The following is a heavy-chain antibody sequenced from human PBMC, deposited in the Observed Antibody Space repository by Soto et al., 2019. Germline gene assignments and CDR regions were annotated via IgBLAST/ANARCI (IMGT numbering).Heavy chain of an antibody. CDR2: IYHSGST. CDR1: GGSVRDGSYY. J-gene: IGHJ5*02. D-gene: IGHD1-7*01. Sequence: PSETLSLTCTVSGGSVRDGSYYWAWLRQPPGKGLEWIGHIYHSGSTIYNPSLKSRVTISIDTSKSQFSLNLNSMTAADTAVYYCEGYNWNYYFDPWGQGNLVTVSS. CDR3: EGYNWNYYFDP. V-gene: IGHV4-61*01.